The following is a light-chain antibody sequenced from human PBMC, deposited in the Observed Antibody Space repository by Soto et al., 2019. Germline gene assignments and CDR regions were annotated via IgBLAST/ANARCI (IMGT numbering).Light chain of an antibody. CDR2: AAS. Sequence: DIQMTQSPSSLSASVGDRVTITCRASQGISNYLAWYQQKPGKVPKLLIYAASTLQSGVPSRFSGSGSGTDITLTISSLQREDVANYYCQTYNSAPRTLGQGTPVEIK. J-gene: IGKJ1*01. CDR1: QGISNY. V-gene: IGKV1-27*01. CDR3: QTYNSAPRT.